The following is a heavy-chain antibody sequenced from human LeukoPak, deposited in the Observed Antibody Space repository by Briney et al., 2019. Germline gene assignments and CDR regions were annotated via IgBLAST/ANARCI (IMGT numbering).Heavy chain of an antibody. J-gene: IGHJ6*03. Sequence: GASVKVSCKASGGTFSSYAISWVRQAPGQGLEWMGGIIPIFGTANYAQKFQGRVTITADESTSTAYMELSSLRSEDTAVYYCARDRNRGVIQSPYYMDVWGKGTTVTISS. CDR2: IIPIFGTA. CDR1: GGTFSSYA. V-gene: IGHV1-69*13. D-gene: IGHD3-10*01. CDR3: ARDRNRGVIQSPYYMDV.